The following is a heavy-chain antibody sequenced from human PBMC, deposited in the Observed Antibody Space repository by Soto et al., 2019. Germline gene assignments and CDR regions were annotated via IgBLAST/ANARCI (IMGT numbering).Heavy chain of an antibody. CDR2: IIPAFGTA. Sequence: QVQLVQSGAEVKNPGSSVKVSCQTSGGTFNSYLIDWVRQAPGQGLEWMGGIIPAFGTAKYAQKFQGIVTITADKSTTTAYMELRTLTSEDTAVYYCARGLDQPPVGLYFDTWGQGTLVTVSS. J-gene: IGHJ4*02. D-gene: IGHD2-2*01. V-gene: IGHV1-69*06. CDR3: ARGLDQPPVGLYFDT. CDR1: GGTFNSYL.